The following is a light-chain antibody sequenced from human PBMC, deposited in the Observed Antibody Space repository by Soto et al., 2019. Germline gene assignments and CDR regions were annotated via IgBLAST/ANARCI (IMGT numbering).Light chain of an antibody. CDR3: SSHAGSSAV. CDR1: SSDVGRYNF. Sequence: QSALTQPPSASGSPGQSVTISCTGTSSDVGRYNFVSWDQQHPDKAPKLMIYEVTKRPSGVPDRFSGSKSGNTASLTVSGLQPEDEADYYCSSHAGSSAVFGTGTTLTVL. CDR2: EVT. J-gene: IGLJ1*01. V-gene: IGLV2-8*01.